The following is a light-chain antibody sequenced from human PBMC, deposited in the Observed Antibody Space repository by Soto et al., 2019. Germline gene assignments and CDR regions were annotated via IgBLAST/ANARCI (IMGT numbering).Light chain of an antibody. Sequence: DIQMTQSPSSLSASVGDKVTITCRATESVSKWLAWYQEKPGNPPRPLIYDASTLESGVPSRFSGSGSGTEFTLTISSLQPDDFAIYYCLQDINYPWTFGQGTKVEIK. CDR2: DAS. CDR1: ESVSKW. CDR3: LQDINYPWT. J-gene: IGKJ1*01. V-gene: IGKV1-5*01.